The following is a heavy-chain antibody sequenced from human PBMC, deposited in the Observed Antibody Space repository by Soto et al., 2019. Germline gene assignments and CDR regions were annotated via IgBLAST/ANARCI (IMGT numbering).Heavy chain of an antibody. CDR1: GFTFSSYS. CDR2: ISSNSSNI. CDR3: ARDPSIVLVPAATYYYYYYGMDV. J-gene: IGHJ6*02. V-gene: IGHV3-48*01. D-gene: IGHD2-2*01. Sequence: GGSLRLSCAASGFTFSSYSMNWVRQAPGKGLEWVSYISSNSSNIYYADSVKGRFTISRDNAKNSLYLQMNSLRAEDTAVYYCARDPSIVLVPAATYYYYYYGMDVWGQGTTVTVSS.